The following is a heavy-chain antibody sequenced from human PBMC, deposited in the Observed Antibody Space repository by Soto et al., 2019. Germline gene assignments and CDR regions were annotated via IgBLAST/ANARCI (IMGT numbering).Heavy chain of an antibody. CDR1: GGTFNTYT. Sequence: QVQLVQSGAEVKKPGSSVKVSCKASGGTFNTYTISWVRQVPGQGREWMGGIMPLYAKPTYAQPFLGRLTIAADEHTSTIYMELSSLRSEDTALYYCASLNNWSSGDGRIDVWGRGTAVSVSS. D-gene: IGHD1-26*01. V-gene: IGHV1-69*01. J-gene: IGHJ6*02. CDR2: IMPLYAKP. CDR3: ASLNNWSSGDGRIDV.